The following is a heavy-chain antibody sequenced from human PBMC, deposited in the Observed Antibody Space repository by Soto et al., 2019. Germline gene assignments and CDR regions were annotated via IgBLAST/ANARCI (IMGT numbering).Heavy chain of an antibody. CDR2: VFYRGGT. V-gene: IGHV4-39*01. D-gene: IGHD2-21*02. Sequence: PSETLSLTSTVSGGSIINDNFYWGWIRQPPGKGLDWIGSVFYRGGTYYNPSLKSRVAISIDTSKNQYSLKVNSVTAEDTASYYCARLFSYCVGDCYSVGAFDVWGQGTLVTVSS. CDR3: ARLFSYCVGDCYSVGAFDV. J-gene: IGHJ3*01. CDR1: GGSIINDNFY.